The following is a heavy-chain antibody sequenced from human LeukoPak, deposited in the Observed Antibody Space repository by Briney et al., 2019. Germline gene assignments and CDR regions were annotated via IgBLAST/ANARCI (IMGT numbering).Heavy chain of an antibody. Sequence: SVKVSCKASGGTFSSYGISWVRQAPGQGLEWMGWISAYNGNTNYAQKLQGRVTMTTDTSTSTAYMELRSLRSDDTAVYYCARDLLEWLLFLPGNGFGWFDPWGQGTLVTVSS. CDR2: ISAYNGNT. J-gene: IGHJ5*02. V-gene: IGHV1-18*01. D-gene: IGHD3-3*01. CDR3: ARDLLEWLLFLPGNGFGWFDP. CDR1: GGTFSSYG.